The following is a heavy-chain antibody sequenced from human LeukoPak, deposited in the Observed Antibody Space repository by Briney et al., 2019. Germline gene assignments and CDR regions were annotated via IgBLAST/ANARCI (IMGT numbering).Heavy chain of an antibody. D-gene: IGHD1-26*01. CDR2: VSAYNGNT. CDR1: GYTFTSYG. CDR3: ARVKGIVGAMGYYFDY. J-gene: IGHJ4*02. Sequence: GASVKVSCKASGYTFTSYGISWVRQAPGQGLEWMGWVSAYNGNTNYAQKLQGRVTMTTDTSTSTAYMELRSLRSDDTAVYYCARVKGIVGAMGYYFDYWGQGTLVTVSS. V-gene: IGHV1-18*01.